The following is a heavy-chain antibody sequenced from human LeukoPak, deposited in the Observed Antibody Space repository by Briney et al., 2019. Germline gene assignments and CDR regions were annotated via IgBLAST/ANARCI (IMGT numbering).Heavy chain of an antibody. CDR1: GFTFSSYW. V-gene: IGHV3-74*01. Sequence: GGSLRLSCAASGFTFSSYWMHWVRQAPGKGLVWVSRINSDGSSTSYADSVKGRFTISRDNAKNTLYLQMSSLRAEDTAVYYCARPRYYYYMGVWGKGTTVTVSS. CDR2: INSDGSST. CDR3: ARPRYYYYMGV. J-gene: IGHJ6*03.